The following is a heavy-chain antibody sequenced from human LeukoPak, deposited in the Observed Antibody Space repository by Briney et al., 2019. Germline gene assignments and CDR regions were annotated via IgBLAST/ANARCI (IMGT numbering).Heavy chain of an antibody. J-gene: IGHJ4*02. V-gene: IGHV1-2*02. CDR1: GGTFSSYA. CDR2: INPNSGGT. D-gene: IGHD7-27*01. Sequence: ASVKVSCKASGGTFSSYAISWVRQAPGQGLEWMGWINPNSGGTNYAQKLQGRVTMTRDTSISTAYMELSRLRSDDTAVYYCARAGDLRRSDDPADYWGQGTLVTVSS. CDR3: ARAGDLRRSDDPADY.